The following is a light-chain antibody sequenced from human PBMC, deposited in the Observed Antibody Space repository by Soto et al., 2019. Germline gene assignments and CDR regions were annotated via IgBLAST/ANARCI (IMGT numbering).Light chain of an antibody. CDR1: QSINSY. CDR2: AAS. J-gene: IGKJ1*01. Sequence: DIQMTQSPSSLSASIGDRVTITCRASQSINSYLNWYQPKSGKAPRLLLYAASTLQSGVPSRFSGSGFGTDVTLTISSLQPEDFATYHCQQSYSTPRTFGQGTRVEIK. CDR3: QQSYSTPRT. V-gene: IGKV1-39*01.